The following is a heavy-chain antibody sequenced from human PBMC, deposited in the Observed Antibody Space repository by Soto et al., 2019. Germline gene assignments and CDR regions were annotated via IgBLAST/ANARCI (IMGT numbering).Heavy chain of an antibody. CDR1: GYTFTSYG. CDR3: ARAKQWLAVEYFDY. J-gene: IGHJ4*02. CDR2: ISAYNGNT. V-gene: IGHV1-18*01. Sequence: ASVKVSCKTSGYTFTSYGISWVRQAPGQGLEWMGWISAYNGNTNYAQKLQGRVTMTTDTSTSTAYMELRSLRSDDTAVYYCARAKQWLAVEYFDYWGPGTLVTVSS. D-gene: IGHD6-19*01.